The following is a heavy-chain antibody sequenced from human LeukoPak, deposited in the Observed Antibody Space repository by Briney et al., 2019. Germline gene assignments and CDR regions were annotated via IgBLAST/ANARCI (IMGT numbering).Heavy chain of an antibody. J-gene: IGHJ4*02. CDR1: GGSISSFY. Sequence: PSETLSLTCTVSGGSISSFYWSWIRQPPGKGLEWIGQIYFTGSTEYNPSLKTRVAISVETSKKQISLRLTSVSATASAMYFCARQLSGYYNGYATFDHWGQGALVTVSS. D-gene: IGHD5-18*01. V-gene: IGHV4-59*08. CDR2: IYFTGST. CDR3: ARQLSGYYNGYATFDH.